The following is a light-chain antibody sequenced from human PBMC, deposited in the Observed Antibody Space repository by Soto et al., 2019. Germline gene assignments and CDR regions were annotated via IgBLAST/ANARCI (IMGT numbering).Light chain of an antibody. CDR3: QHRSNWPLT. J-gene: IGKJ4*01. Sequence: ILLTQSPATLSLSPGERATLSCRASQSVGDFLVWYQQKPGQAPRLLIYDASKRATGIPARFSGSGSGTDFTLTISSLEPEDFELYYCQHRSNWPLTFGGGTKVDIK. CDR1: QSVGDF. CDR2: DAS. V-gene: IGKV3-11*01.